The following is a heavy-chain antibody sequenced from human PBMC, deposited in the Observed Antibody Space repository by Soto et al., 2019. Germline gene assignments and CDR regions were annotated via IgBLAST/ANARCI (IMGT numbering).Heavy chain of an antibody. Sequence: EVQLLESGGGLVQPGGSLRLSCAASGFTFGSYAMSWVRQAPGKGLEWVSVISGSADTTYYAESVKGRFTISRDNSKNTLYLQRNSLRAEDTAVYYCAKDGCSGGNCYANFDSCGQGTLVTVSS. CDR1: GFTFGSYA. CDR3: AKDGCSGGNCYANFDS. V-gene: IGHV3-23*01. J-gene: IGHJ4*02. CDR2: ISGSADTT. D-gene: IGHD2-15*01.